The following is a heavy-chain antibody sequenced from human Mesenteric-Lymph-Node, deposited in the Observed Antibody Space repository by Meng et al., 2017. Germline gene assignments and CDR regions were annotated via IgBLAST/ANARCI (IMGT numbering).Heavy chain of an antibody. Sequence: HRQEPGPGLWKPSQTPALTCTVAGGSISSGGYYWSWIRQHPGKGLEWIGYIYYSGSTYYNPSLKSRVTISVDTSKNQFSLKLSSVTAADTAVYYCARHPDGYRVPFDYWGQGTLVTVSS. CDR2: IYYSGST. CDR3: ARHPDGYRVPFDY. D-gene: IGHD5-24*01. J-gene: IGHJ4*02. V-gene: IGHV4-31*03. CDR1: GGSISSGGYY.